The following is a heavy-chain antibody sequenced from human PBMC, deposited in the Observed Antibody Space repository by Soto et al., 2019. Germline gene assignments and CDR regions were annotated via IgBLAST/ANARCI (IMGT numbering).Heavy chain of an antibody. CDR3: AREIAVAGTGWFDP. D-gene: IGHD6-19*01. CDR1: GGSISSYY. V-gene: IGHV4-59*01. J-gene: IGHJ5*02. Sequence: LSLTCTVSGGSISSYYWSWIRQPPGKGLEWIGYIYYSGSTNYNPSLKSRVTISVDTSKNQFSLKLSSVTAADTAVYYCAREIAVAGTGWFDPWGQGTLVTVSS. CDR2: IYYSGST.